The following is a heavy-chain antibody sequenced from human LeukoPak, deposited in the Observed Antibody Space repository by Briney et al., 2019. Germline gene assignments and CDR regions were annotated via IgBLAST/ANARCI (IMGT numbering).Heavy chain of an antibody. CDR3: AKDKRTYSSSSGNIDY. CDR1: GFTFSTYA. V-gene: IGHV3-23*01. J-gene: IGHJ4*02. CDR2: ISVSAGST. D-gene: IGHD6-6*01. Sequence: GGSLRLSCAASGFTFSTYAMSWVRQAPGKGLEWVSAISVSAGSTYYADSVKGRFTISRDNSKNTLYLQMNSLRAEDTAVYYCAKDKRTYSSSSGNIDYWGQGTLVTVSS.